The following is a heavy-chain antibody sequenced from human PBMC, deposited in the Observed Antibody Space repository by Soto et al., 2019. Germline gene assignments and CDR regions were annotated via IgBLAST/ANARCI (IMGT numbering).Heavy chain of an antibody. V-gene: IGHV3-30*18. CDR1: GFTFSSYG. CDR3: AKGDYGDYVFDY. J-gene: IGHJ4*02. D-gene: IGHD4-17*01. CDR2: ISYDGSNK. Sequence: QVQLVESGGGVVQPGRFLRLYCAASGFTFSSYGMPWVRQAPGKGLEWVAVISYDGSNKYYADSVKGRFTISRDNSKNTLYLQMNSLRAEDTAVYYCAKGDYGDYVFDYWGQGTLVTVSS.